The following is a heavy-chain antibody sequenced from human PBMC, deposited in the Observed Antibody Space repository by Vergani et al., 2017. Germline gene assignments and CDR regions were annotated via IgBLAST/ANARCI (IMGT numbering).Heavy chain of an antibody. J-gene: IGHJ4*02. CDR1: GFTFSSYA. V-gene: IGHV3-64D*06. CDR3: AADSGYGENYFDY. Sequence: EVQLVESGGGLVQPGGSLRLSCSASGFTFSSYAMHWVRQAPGKGLEYVSAISSNGGSTYYADSVKGRFTISRDNSKNTLYLQMSSLRAEDTAVYYCAADSGYGENYFDYWGQGTLVTVSS. CDR2: ISSNGGST. D-gene: IGHD5-12*01.